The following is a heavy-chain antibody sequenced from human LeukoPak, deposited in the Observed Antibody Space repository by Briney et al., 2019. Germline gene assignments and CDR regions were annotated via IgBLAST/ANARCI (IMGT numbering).Heavy chain of an antibody. CDR3: ARGGCFGGGSCYSGIGYYYYGMDV. Sequence: SETLSLTCAVYGGSFSGYYWSWIRQPPGKGLEWIGEINHSGSTNYNPSLKSRVTISVDTSKNQFSLKLSSVTAADTAVYYCARGGCFGGGSCYSGIGYYYYGMDVWGQGTTVTVSS. CDR1: GGSFSGYY. V-gene: IGHV4-34*01. CDR2: INHSGST. D-gene: IGHD2-15*01. J-gene: IGHJ6*02.